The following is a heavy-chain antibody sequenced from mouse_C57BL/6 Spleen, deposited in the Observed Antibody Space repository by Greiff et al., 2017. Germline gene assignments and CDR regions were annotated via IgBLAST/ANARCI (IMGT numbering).Heavy chain of an antibody. J-gene: IGHJ4*01. V-gene: IGHV1-53*01. Sequence: QVQLQQPGTELVKPGASVKLSCTASGYTFTSYWMHWVQQRPGQGLEWVGNINPSNGGTNYNEQFKNKDTLTVDKSSTTAYLQLSSLTSEDCADDSCARSNYYGSSPYAMDYWGQGTSVTVSS. CDR3: ARSNYYGSSPYAMDY. CDR2: INPSNGGT. CDR1: GYTFTSYW. D-gene: IGHD1-1*01.